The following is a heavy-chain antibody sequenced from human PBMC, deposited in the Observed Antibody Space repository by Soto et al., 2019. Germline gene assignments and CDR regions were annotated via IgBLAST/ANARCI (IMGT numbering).Heavy chain of an antibody. Sequence: ASVKVSCKASGYTFTSYAMHWVRQAPGQRLEWMGWINAGNGNTKYSQKFQGRVTITRDTSASTAYMELSSLRSEDTAVYYCARGGYSYGYPVENYYFDYWGQGTLVTVSS. D-gene: IGHD5-18*01. CDR2: INAGNGNT. CDR3: ARGGYSYGYPVENYYFDY. J-gene: IGHJ4*02. V-gene: IGHV1-3*01. CDR1: GYTFTSYA.